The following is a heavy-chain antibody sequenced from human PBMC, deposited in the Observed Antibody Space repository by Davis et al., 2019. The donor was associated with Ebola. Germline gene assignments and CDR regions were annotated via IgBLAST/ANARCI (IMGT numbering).Heavy chain of an antibody. D-gene: IGHD6-13*01. Sequence: PSETLSLTCAVYGGSFSDYCWSWVRQSPGKGLEWIGEISHSGSTDYSPSLKSRVTISVDTSKNQFSLKLSSVTAADTAVYYCARGGSGTWYNYFDYWGQGTLVTVSS. V-gene: IGHV4-34*01. J-gene: IGHJ4*02. CDR1: GGSFSDYC. CDR2: ISHSGST. CDR3: ARGGSGTWYNYFDY.